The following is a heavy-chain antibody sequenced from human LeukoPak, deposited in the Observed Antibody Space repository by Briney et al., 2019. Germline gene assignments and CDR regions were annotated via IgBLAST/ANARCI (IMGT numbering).Heavy chain of an antibody. J-gene: IGHJ5*02. CDR2: IYYSGST. D-gene: IGHD6-6*01. V-gene: IGHV4-39*01. Sequence: PSETLSLTCTVSGGSISSSSYYWGWIRQPPGKGLEWIGSIYYSGSTYYNPSLKSRVTISVDTSKNQFSLKLSSVTAADTAVFYCVRSGPGIGGRPENWFDPWGQGTLVTVSS. CDR1: GGSISSSSYY. CDR3: VRSGPGIGGRPENWFDP.